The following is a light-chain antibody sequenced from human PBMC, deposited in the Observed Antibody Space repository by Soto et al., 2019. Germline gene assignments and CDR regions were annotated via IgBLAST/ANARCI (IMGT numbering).Light chain of an antibody. J-gene: IGLJ1*01. CDR3: SSYTSSSRI. Sequence: QSVLTQPASVSGSPGQSITISCTGTSSDVGGYNYVSWYQQHPGKVPKLMIYDVSNRPSGVSNRFSGSKSGNTASLTISGLQAEDEADYYCSSYTSSSRIFGTGTKVTVL. CDR1: SSDVGGYNY. CDR2: DVS. V-gene: IGLV2-14*01.